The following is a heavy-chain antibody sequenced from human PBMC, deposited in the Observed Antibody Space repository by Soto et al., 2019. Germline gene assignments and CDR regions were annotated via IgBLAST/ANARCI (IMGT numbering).Heavy chain of an antibody. CDR3: ARGDIGYCSSTSCLTTSYYGMDV. CDR1: GYTFTSYA. CDR2: INAGNGNT. D-gene: IGHD2-2*01. V-gene: IGHV1-3*01. J-gene: IGHJ6*02. Sequence: ASVKVSCKASGYTFTSYAMHWVRQAPGQRLEWMGWINAGNGNTKYSQKFQGRVTITRDTSASTAYMELSSLRSEDTAVYYCARGDIGYCSSTSCLTTSYYGMDVWGQGTTVT.